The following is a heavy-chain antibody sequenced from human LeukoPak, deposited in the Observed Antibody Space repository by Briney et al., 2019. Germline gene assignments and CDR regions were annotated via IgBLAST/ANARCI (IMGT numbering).Heavy chain of an antibody. CDR2: IIPILGIA. D-gene: IGHD3-3*01. CDR1: GGTFISYA. Sequence: SVKVSCKASGGTFISYAISWVRQAPGQGLEWMGRIIPILGIANYAQKFQGRVTITADKSTSTAYMELSSLRSEDTAVYYCARGPDVLRFLEWFGYYGMDVWGQGTTVTVSS. CDR3: ARGPDVLRFLEWFGYYGMDV. J-gene: IGHJ6*02. V-gene: IGHV1-69*04.